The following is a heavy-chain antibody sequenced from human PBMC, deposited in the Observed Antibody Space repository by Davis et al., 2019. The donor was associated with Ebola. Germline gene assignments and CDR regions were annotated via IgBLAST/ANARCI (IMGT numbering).Heavy chain of an antibody. V-gene: IGHV3-30*18. D-gene: IGHD2-15*01. CDR2: ISYDGSNK. CDR1: GFTFSSYG. J-gene: IGHJ4*02. CDR3: AKFSRGGESD. Sequence: GESLKISCAASGFTFSSYGMHWVRQAPGKGLEWVAVISYDGSNKYYADSVKGRFTISRDNSKNTLYLQMNSLRAEDTAVYYCAKFSRGGESDWGQGTLVTVSS.